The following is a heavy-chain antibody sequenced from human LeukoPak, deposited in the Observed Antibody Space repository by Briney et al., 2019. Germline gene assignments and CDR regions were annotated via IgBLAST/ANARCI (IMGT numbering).Heavy chain of an antibody. CDR2: IKEDGSEK. V-gene: IGHV3-7*03. CDR3: ARDIDTNS. CDR1: GFTFSDYW. D-gene: IGHD1-26*01. Sequence: GGSLRLSCAASGFTFSDYWMTWVRQAPGKGLEWVANIKEDGSEKYYVDSVKGRFTISRDNARNPLSLQMNSLRAEDTALYYCARDIDTNSWGQGTLVTVSS. J-gene: IGHJ4*02.